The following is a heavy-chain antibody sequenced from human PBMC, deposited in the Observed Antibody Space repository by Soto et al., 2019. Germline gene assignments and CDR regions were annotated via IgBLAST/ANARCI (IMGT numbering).Heavy chain of an antibody. D-gene: IGHD3-16*01. V-gene: IGHV1-18*01. CDR2: ISPYTGNT. J-gene: IGHJ6*01. Sequence: QVQLVQSGDEVKKPGASVKVSCKASGYIFVNYGIAWVRQAPGQGLEWMGWISPYTGNTHSATKVQGRLTMTTDTPTSTDYMDLGRLTSNDTAVYYCVMVDNYVTPTPQDGWGQVTTVTVSS. CDR1: GYIFVNYG. CDR3: VMVDNYVTPTPQDG.